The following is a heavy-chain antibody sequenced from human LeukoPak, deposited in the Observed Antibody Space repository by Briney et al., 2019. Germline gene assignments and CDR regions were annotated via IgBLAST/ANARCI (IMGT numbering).Heavy chain of an antibody. D-gene: IGHD3-22*01. J-gene: IGHJ4*02. CDR2: ISGSGGST. Sequence: GGSLRLCCAASGFTFSSCAMRWVRQAPGKGLEWVSAISGSGGSTYYADSVKGRFTISRDNSKNTLYLQMNSLRAEDTAVYYCAKLRGWLSPNYFDYWGQGTLVTVSS. CDR3: AKLRGWLSPNYFDY. V-gene: IGHV3-23*01. CDR1: GFTFSSCA.